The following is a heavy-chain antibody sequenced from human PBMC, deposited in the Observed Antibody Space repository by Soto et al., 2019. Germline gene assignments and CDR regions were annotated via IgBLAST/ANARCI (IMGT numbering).Heavy chain of an antibody. CDR2: INHSGST. J-gene: IGHJ4*02. V-gene: IGHV4-34*01. CDR3: ARVCSSTSCARLSRDY. Sequence: QVQLQQWGAGLLKPSETLSLTCAVYGGSFSGYYWSWIRQPPGKGLEWIGEINHSGSTNYNPSLKSRVTISVDTSKNQFSLKLSSVTAADTAVYYCARVCSSTSCARLSRDYWGQGTLVTVSS. CDR1: GGSFSGYY. D-gene: IGHD2-2*01.